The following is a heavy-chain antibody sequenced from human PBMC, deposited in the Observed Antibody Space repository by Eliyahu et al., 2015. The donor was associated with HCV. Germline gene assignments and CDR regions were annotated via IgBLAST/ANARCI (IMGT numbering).Heavy chain of an antibody. CDR1: GFTFXXYX. Sequence: QVQLVESGGGLVKPGGSLRXXXAASGFTFXXYXMSXXRQAPGKGLEWVSYISSSSSYTNYADSVKGRFTISRDNAKNSLYLQMNSLRAEDTAVYYCASVTTSNWFDPWGQGTLVTVSS. CDR2: ISSSSSYT. J-gene: IGHJ5*02. D-gene: IGHD4-11*01. V-gene: IGHV3-11*06. CDR3: ASVTTSNWFDP.